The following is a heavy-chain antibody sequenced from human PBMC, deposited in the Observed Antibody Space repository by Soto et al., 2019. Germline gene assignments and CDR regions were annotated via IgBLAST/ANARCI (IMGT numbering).Heavy chain of an antibody. CDR2: IVPMFGTA. D-gene: IGHD6-6*01. Sequence: QVQLVQSGAEVKEPGSSVKVSCKASGGTFANFIMNWVRQTPGQGHEWMGGIVPMFGTATYAEKFKGRVTIATTESTSTAGMQMTSLASASTDVYSCKRNGSYCSSLRQFADMDVCRQWITVTVS. CDR3: KRNGSYCSSLRQFADMDV. J-gene: IGHJ6*02. V-gene: IGHV1-69*01. CDR1: GGTFANFI.